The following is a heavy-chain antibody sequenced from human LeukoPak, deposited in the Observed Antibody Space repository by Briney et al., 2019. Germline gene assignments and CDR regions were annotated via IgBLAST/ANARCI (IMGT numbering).Heavy chain of an antibody. CDR3: AKGREPYGDSRFDY. D-gene: IGHD4-17*01. CDR1: GFTFSNYA. V-gene: IGHV3-23*01. CDR2: ISGSGSSA. J-gene: IGHJ4*02. Sequence: GGSLRLSCAASGFTFSNYAMSWVRQAPGKGLEWVSTISGSGSSAYYADSVKGRFTISRDNSENTLYLQMNSLRVEDTAVYYCAKGREPYGDSRFDYWGQGTRVTVSS.